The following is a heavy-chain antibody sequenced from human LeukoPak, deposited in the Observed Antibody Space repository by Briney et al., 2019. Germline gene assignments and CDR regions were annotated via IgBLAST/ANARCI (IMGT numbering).Heavy chain of an antibody. D-gene: IGHD3-22*01. CDR2: ISAYNGNT. CDR1: GYTFTSYY. J-gene: IGHJ4*02. Sequence: ASVKVSCKASGYTFTSYYMHWVRQAPGQGLEWMGWISAYNGNTNYAQKLQGRVTMTTDTSTSTAYMELWSLRSDDTAVYYCARVTYYYDSSGYYFRIIDYWGQGTLVTVSS. V-gene: IGHV1-18*04. CDR3: ARVTYYYDSSGYYFRIIDY.